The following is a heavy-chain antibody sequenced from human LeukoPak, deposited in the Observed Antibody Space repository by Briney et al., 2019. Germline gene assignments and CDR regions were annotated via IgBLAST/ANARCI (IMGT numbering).Heavy chain of an antibody. J-gene: IGHJ4*02. CDR3: AKGSSLGDGYNYDEYYFDY. CDR1: GFTFSSYG. D-gene: IGHD5-24*01. V-gene: IGHV3-30*18. CDR2: ISYDGSNK. Sequence: GGSLRLSCAASGFTFSSYGMHWVRQAPGKGLEWVAVISYDGSNKYYADSVKGRFTISRDNSKNTLYLQMNSLRAEDTAVYYCAKGSSLGDGYNYDEYYFDYWGQGTLVTVSS.